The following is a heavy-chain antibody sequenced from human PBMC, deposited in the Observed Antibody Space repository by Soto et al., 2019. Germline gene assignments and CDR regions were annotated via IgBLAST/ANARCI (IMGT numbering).Heavy chain of an antibody. Sequence: GGSLRLSCAASGFTFSSYWMHWVRQAPGKGLEWVGRIRNKANSYTTEYAASVKGRFTISRDDSKNLLFLQMFSLKTEDTAVYYCSRAGILTTPYYFDYWGQGTLVTVSS. CDR2: IRNKANSYTT. D-gene: IGHD2-21*01. V-gene: IGHV3-72*01. J-gene: IGHJ4*01. CDR1: GFTFSSYW. CDR3: SRAGILTTPYYFDY.